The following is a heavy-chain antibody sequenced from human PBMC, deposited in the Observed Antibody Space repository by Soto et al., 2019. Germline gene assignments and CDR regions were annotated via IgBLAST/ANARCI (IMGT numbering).Heavy chain of an antibody. J-gene: IGHJ3*02. D-gene: IGHD6-6*01. V-gene: IGHV1-46*01. Sequence: ASVKVSCKASGYTFTSYYMHWVRQAPGQGLEWMGIINPSGGSTSYAQKFQGRVTMTRDTSTSTVYMELSSLRSEDTAVYYCARVPANPLVGEYSSSSDDAFDIWGQGTMVTVSS. CDR1: GYTFTSYY. CDR2: INPSGGST. CDR3: ARVPANPLVGEYSSSSDDAFDI.